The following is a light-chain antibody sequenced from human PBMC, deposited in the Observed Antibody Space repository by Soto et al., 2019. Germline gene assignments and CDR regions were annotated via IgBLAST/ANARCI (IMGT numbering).Light chain of an antibody. CDR1: SSVSTY. CDR2: GAS. Sequence: EIVLTQSPGTLSLSPGERATLSCRASSSVSTYLAWYQQKPGQAPRLLIYGASSRATGIPDRFSGSGSGTDFTLTITRLEPEDFAVYYCQHYRTSFGGGTRVEIK. J-gene: IGKJ4*01. CDR3: QHYRTS. V-gene: IGKV3-20*01.